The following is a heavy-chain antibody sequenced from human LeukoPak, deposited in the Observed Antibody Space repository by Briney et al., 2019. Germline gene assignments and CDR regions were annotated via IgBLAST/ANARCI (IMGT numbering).Heavy chain of an antibody. CDR2: IYTSGST. CDR3: ARDLYIDSSGYDAFDI. V-gene: IGHV4-4*07. CDR1: GGSISSYY. D-gene: IGHD3-22*01. J-gene: IGHJ3*02. Sequence: PSETLSLTCTVSGGSISSYYWSWTRQPAGKGLEWIGRIYTSGSTNYNPSLKSRVTMSVDTSKNQFSLKLSSVTAADTAVYYCARDLYIDSSGYDAFDIWGQGTMVTVSS.